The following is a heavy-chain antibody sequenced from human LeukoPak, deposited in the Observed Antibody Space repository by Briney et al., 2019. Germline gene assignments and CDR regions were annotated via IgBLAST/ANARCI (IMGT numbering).Heavy chain of an antibody. CDR3: ARVAGYCDSTSNCYSDY. Sequence: SGGSLRHSCAASGFNFNIYTINWVRQAPGKGLEWVSSISSRGTNIYYADSVKGRFTVSRDNAKNSLFLQMNSLRAEDTAVYYCARVAGYCDSTSNCYSDYWGQGTLVTVSS. V-gene: IGHV3-21*01. J-gene: IGHJ4*02. D-gene: IGHD2-2*01. CDR1: GFNFNIYT. CDR2: ISSRGTNI.